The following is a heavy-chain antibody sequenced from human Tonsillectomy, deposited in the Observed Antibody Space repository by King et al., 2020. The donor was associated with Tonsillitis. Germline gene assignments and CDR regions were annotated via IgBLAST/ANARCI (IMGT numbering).Heavy chain of an antibody. Sequence: VQLVESGGGVVQPGRSLRLSCAASGFNFTRYGMHWVRQAPGKGLEWVAVISYDGTNIYYADSVKGRFTISRDNSNQTLYLQLNSLRAEDTAVYYCARDRGVYKYDSVPCYWGQGALVTVSS. V-gene: IGHV3-30*03. CDR3: ARDRGVYKYDSVPCY. CDR1: GFNFTRYG. D-gene: IGHD3-22*01. CDR2: ISYDGTNI. J-gene: IGHJ4*02.